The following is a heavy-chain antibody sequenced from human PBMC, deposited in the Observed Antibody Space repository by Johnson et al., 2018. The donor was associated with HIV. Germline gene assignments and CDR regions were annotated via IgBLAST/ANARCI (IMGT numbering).Heavy chain of an antibody. CDR1: EFSFSTYA. Sequence: VQLVESGGGVVQPGRSLRLSCAASEFSFSTYALHWVRQAPCEGLEWVAVISYDGVNKYYADSVKGRFTVSRDNSKNTLYLQMTSLRTEDTAVYYCVRDRGAVVIWSDAFDVWGQGTVVTVSS. CDR2: ISYDGVNK. V-gene: IGHV3-30*04. J-gene: IGHJ3*01. D-gene: IGHD3-22*01. CDR3: VRDRGAVVIWSDAFDV.